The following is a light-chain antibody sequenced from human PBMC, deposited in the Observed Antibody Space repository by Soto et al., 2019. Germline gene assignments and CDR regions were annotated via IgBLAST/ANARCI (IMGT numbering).Light chain of an antibody. CDR3: QQANSFPLT. V-gene: IGKV1-12*01. Sequence: DIQMTQSPSFVSASVGDRVTITCRASQGISRWLAWYQQRPGKAPELLIYGASSLQSGVPSRFSGSGSGTDFPLTISSLQPEDFATYSCQQANSFPLTFGQGTRLEIK. J-gene: IGKJ5*01. CDR2: GAS. CDR1: QGISRW.